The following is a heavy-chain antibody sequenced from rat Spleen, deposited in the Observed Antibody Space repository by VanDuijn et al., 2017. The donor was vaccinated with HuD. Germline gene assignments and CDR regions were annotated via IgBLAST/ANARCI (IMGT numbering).Heavy chain of an antibody. CDR1: GFTFSNYD. J-gene: IGHJ2*01. CDR2: ISYDGSKT. CDR3: TKGGNYDLDY. D-gene: IGHD1-1*01. Sequence: EVQLVESDGGLVQPGRSLKLSCAASGFTFSNYDMAWVRQAPTKGLEWVASISYDGSKTYYRDSVKGRFTISRENAGSTLYLQMNSLRSEDTATYYCTKGGNYDLDYWGQGVMVTVSS. V-gene: IGHV5-29*01.